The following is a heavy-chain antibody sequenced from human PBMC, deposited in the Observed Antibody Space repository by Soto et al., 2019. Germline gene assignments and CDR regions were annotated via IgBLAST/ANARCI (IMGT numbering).Heavy chain of an antibody. V-gene: IGHV1-24*01. D-gene: IGHD1-1*01. CDR2: FDPEDGET. J-gene: IGHJ4*02. CDR1: GHTLTELS. CDR3: AAGGTRWLHSPFDY. Sequence: QVQLLQSGAEVKKPGASVKVSCKVSGHTLTELSMHWVRQAPGRGLVWMGGFDPEDGETISAQKFQGRVTMTEDTSTDSTYMELTSLRSEDTAVYYCAAGGTRWLHSPFDYWGQGTLVTISS.